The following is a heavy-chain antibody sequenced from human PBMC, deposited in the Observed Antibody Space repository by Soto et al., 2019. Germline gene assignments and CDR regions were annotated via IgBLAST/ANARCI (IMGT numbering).Heavy chain of an antibody. D-gene: IGHD3-22*01. CDR3: ALRTMAVVPEY. CDR2: LYYGRSA. Sequence: QVQLQESGPGLVKPSETLSLTCAVSGDSISSYYCMWIRQPPGKGLESIGYLYYGRSANYNPSLKXRXTXSXXTSTNHCSLTLSSMTAADTAVYYCALRTMAVVPEYWGQGTLVTVSS. J-gene: IGHJ4*02. V-gene: IGHV4-59*01. CDR1: GDSISSYY.